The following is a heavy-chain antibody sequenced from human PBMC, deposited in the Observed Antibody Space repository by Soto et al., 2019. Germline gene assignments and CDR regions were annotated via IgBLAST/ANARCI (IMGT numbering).Heavy chain of an antibody. CDR2: ISYDGTNK. CDR1: GFTFSTYG. CDR3: AKDLQSYGDYDYYCYGMDV. J-gene: IGHJ6*02. V-gene: IGHV3-30*18. D-gene: IGHD4-17*01. Sequence: QVQLVESGGGEVQPGRSLTISCAASGFTFSTYGMHWVRQTPGKGLEWVAVISYDGTNKFYSDSVKGRFNISRDNFKNTLTMPMNRLRADDTAVYSCAKDLQSYGDYDYYCYGMDVWGLGTRVTVSS.